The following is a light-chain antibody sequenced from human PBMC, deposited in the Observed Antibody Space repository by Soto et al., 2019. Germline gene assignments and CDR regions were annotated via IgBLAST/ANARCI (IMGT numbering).Light chain of an antibody. CDR3: QHYNSYSEA. CDR2: KAS. Sequence: DILMTPPPSTLSASVGGTVTITYWASQSIRTWLAWYQQKPGQAPKLLIYKASTLKSGVPSRFSGSGSGTEFTLTISSLQPDDFATYYCQHYNSYSEAFGQGTRWIS. CDR1: QSIRTW. J-gene: IGKJ1*01. V-gene: IGKV1-5*03.